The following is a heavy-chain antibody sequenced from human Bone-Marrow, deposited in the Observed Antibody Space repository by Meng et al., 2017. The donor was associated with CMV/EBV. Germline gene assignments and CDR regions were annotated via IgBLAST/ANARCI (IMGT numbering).Heavy chain of an antibody. CDR1: GGSISSGDYY. V-gene: IGHV4-39*07. CDR2: IYYSGST. D-gene: IGHD3-22*01. Sequence: GSLRLSCTVSGGSISSGDYYWSWIRQPPGKGLEWIGSIYYSGSTYYNPSLKSRVTISVDTSKNQFSLKLSSVTAADTAVYYCARENYYDSSGYWDYWGQGTLVTVSS. J-gene: IGHJ4*02. CDR3: ARENYYDSSGYWDY.